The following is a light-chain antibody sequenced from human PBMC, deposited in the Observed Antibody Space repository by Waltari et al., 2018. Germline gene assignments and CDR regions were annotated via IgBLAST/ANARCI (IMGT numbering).Light chain of an antibody. V-gene: IGLV2-14*01. CDR1: SSAAGVYNY. Sequence: QSALTQPASVSGSPGQSITTSCPGTSSAAGVYNYVSWYQLHPGKAPKLMIYDVSNRPSGVSNRFSGSKSGSTASLTISGLQAEDEAEYDCCSYTSSRTWVFGGGTKVTVL. CDR3: CSYTSSRTWV. J-gene: IGLJ3*02. CDR2: DVS.